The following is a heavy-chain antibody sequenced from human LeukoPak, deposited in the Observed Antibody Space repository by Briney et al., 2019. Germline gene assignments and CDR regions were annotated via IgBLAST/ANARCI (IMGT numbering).Heavy chain of an antibody. CDR3: ANLEGGYSSSWSHY. CDR1: GFTFSTYS. V-gene: IGHV3-21*01. D-gene: IGHD6-13*01. Sequence: GGSLRLSCAGSGFTFSTYSMNWVHQAPGKGLEWVSSINSRSNYIYYADSVKGRFTISRDNAKNSLYLQMNSLRAEDTAVYYCANLEGGYSSSWSHYWGQGTLVTVSS. CDR2: INSRSNYI. J-gene: IGHJ4*02.